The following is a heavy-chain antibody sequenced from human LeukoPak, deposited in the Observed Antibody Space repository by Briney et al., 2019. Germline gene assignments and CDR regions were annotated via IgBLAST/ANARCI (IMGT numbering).Heavy chain of an antibody. V-gene: IGHV4-59*01. J-gene: IGHJ4*02. CDR1: GGSISSYY. D-gene: IGHD5-18*01. CDR2: IYYSGST. Sequence: SETLSLTFTVSGGSISSYYWSWIRQPPGKGLEWIGYIYYSGSTNYNPSLKSRVTISVDTSKNQFSLKLSSVTAADTAVYYCARTGYSYGFDYWGQGTLVTVSS. CDR3: ARTGYSYGFDY.